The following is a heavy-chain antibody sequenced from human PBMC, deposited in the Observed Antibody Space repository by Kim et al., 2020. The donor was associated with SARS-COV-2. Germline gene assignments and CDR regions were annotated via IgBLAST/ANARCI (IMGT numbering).Heavy chain of an antibody. D-gene: IGHD5-12*01. V-gene: IGHV3-23*01. CDR1: GFTFSSYA. J-gene: IGHJ4*02. CDR3: AKEPVEMATIKGSPFFDY. CDR2: ISGSGGST. Sequence: GGSLRLSCAASGFTFSSYAMSWVRQAPGKGLEWVSAISGSGGSTYYADSVKGRFTISRDNSKNTLYLQMNSLRAEDTAVYYCAKEPVEMATIKGSPFFDYWGQGTLVTVSS.